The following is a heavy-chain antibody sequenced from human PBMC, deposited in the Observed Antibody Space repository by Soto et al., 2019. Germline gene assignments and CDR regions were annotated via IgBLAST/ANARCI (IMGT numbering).Heavy chain of an antibody. J-gene: IGHJ5*02. V-gene: IGHV1-8*01. CDR1: GYTFTSYD. D-gene: IGHD5-12*01. Sequence: QVQLVQSGAEVKKPGASVKVSCKASGYTFTSYDINWVRQATGQGLEWMGWMNPNSGNTGYAQKFQGRVTRTRNTYISTAYMDLSRLRSEDTAVYYGARETRWLRGTSLDPWGQGTLVTVSS. CDR3: ARETRWLRGTSLDP. CDR2: MNPNSGNT.